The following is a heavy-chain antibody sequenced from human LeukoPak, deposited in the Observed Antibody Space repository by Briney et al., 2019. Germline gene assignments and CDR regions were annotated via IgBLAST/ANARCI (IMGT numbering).Heavy chain of an antibody. Sequence: PSETLSLTCAVYGGSFSGYYWSWIRQPPGKGLEWIAYLYYSGNTNYNPSLKSRATISVDTSKNQFSLKLTSVTAADTAVYYCARVYGYNFYYFDYWGQGILVTVSS. CDR3: ARVYGYNFYYFDY. V-gene: IGHV4-59*01. J-gene: IGHJ4*02. CDR2: LYYSGNT. CDR1: GGSFSGYY. D-gene: IGHD5-24*01.